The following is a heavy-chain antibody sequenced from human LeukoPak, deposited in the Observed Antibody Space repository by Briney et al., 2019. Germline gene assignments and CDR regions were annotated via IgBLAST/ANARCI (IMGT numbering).Heavy chain of an antibody. Sequence: SETLSLTCAVYGGSFSGYYWSWIRQPPGKGLEWIGEINHSGSTNYNPSLKSRVTISVDTSKNQFSLKLSSVTAADTAVYYCARHGPIRPFDPWGQGTLVTVSS. J-gene: IGHJ5*02. D-gene: IGHD4/OR15-4a*01. CDR1: GGSFSGYY. CDR3: ARHGPIRPFDP. CDR2: INHSGST. V-gene: IGHV4-34*01.